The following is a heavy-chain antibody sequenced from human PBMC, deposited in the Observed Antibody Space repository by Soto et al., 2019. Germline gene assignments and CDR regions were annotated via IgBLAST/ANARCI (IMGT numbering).Heavy chain of an antibody. D-gene: IGHD1-26*01. Sequence: GGSLRLSCAASGFTFSSYRMNWVRQAPGKGLEWVSSISSSSSYIYYADSVKGRFTISRDNAKNSLYLQMNSLRAENTAVYYCARVFALWVNAFDIWGQGTMVTVSS. CDR3: ARVFALWVNAFDI. J-gene: IGHJ3*02. CDR1: GFTFSSYR. CDR2: ISSSSSYI. V-gene: IGHV3-21*01.